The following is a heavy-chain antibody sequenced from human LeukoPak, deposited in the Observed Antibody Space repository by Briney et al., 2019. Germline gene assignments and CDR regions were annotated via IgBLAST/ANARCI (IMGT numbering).Heavy chain of an antibody. J-gene: IGHJ4*02. D-gene: IGHD3-22*01. V-gene: IGHV1-69*04. CDR3: ANYDSSGYYSYAGDY. Sequence: SVKVSCKASGGTFSSYAISWERQAPGQGLEWMGRIIPILGIANYAQKFQGRVTITADKSTSTAYMELSSLRSEDTAVYYCANYDSSGYYSYAGDYWGQGTLVTVSS. CDR2: IIPILGIA. CDR1: GGTFSSYA.